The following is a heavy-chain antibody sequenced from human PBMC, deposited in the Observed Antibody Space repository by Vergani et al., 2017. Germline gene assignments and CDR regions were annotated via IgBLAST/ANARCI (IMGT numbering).Heavy chain of an antibody. V-gene: IGHV3-21*01. CDR1: GFPFSSYS. CDR3: ARGTPGAQNFNYYGMGV. CDR2: ITSSSSYI. D-gene: IGHD5-24*01. Sequence: EVQLVESGGGLVKPGGSLRLSCAASGFPFSSYSMHWVRQAPGKGLEWVSSITSSSSYIYYADSMKGRFTISRDSAKNSLYLQMNSLRAEDTAVYYCARGTPGAQNFNYYGMGVWGQGTTVTVSS. J-gene: IGHJ6*02.